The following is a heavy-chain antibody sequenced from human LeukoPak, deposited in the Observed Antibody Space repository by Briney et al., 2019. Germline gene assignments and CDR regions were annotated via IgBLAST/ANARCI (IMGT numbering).Heavy chain of an antibody. CDR1: GYTFTGYY. D-gene: IGHD3-9*01. Sequence: ASVKVSCTASGYTFTGYYMHWVRQAPGQGLEWMGWINPNSGGTNYAQKFQGRITMTRDTSISTAYMELSRLRSDDTAVYYCARAFEQAYYFDYWGQGTLVTVSS. V-gene: IGHV1-2*02. CDR2: INPNSGGT. J-gene: IGHJ4*02. CDR3: ARAFEQAYYFDY.